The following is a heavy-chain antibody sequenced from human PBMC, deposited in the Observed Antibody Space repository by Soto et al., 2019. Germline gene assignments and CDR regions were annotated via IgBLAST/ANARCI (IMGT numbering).Heavy chain of an antibody. D-gene: IGHD6-13*01. V-gene: IGHV3-30*02. Sequence: GGSLRLSCAASGFTFSNYGMHWVRQAPGKGLEWVALIRYDGSNKYYADSVKGRFTISRDNSKNTLYLQMNSLRVEDTAVYYCASRGVAAVDFDYWGQGTLVTVSS. J-gene: IGHJ4*02. CDR1: GFTFSNYG. CDR3: ASRGVAAVDFDY. CDR2: IRYDGSNK.